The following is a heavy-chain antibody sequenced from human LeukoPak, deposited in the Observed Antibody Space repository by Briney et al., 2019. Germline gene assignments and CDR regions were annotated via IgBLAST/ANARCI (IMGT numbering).Heavy chain of an antibody. Sequence: GSLRLSCAASGFAFNTYSMNWVHQAPGKGLQWVSSITTTSTSKYYADSVKGRFTISRDNAKNSLYLQMDSLRDEDTAVYYCVRDAAYSAFNMWGQGTMVTVSS. J-gene: IGHJ3*02. V-gene: IGHV3-48*02. D-gene: IGHD4-11*01. CDR1: GFAFNTYS. CDR3: VRDAAYSAFNM. CDR2: ITTTSTSK.